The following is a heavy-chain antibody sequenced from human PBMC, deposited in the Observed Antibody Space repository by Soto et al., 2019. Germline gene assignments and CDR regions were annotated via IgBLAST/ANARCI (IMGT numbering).Heavy chain of an antibody. V-gene: IGHV4-39*07. D-gene: IGHD3-22*01. CDR3: ARGRYYYDSTGSPTYDS. CDR2: IYYSGST. Sequence: PSETLSLTCTVSGGSISSSSYYWGWIRQPPGKGLEWIGSIYYSGSTYYTPSLKSRVTISRDTSKNQFSLKLSSVTAADTAVYYCARGRYYYDSTGSPTYDSWGQGTLVTVSS. CDR1: GGSISSSSYY. J-gene: IGHJ5*01.